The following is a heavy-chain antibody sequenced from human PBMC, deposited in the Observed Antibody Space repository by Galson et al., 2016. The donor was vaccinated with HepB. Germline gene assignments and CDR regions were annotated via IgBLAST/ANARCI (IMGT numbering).Heavy chain of an antibody. D-gene: IGHD5-24*01. V-gene: IGHV3-7*05. J-gene: IGHJ4*02. CDR3: ARAIATSY. Sequence: SLRLSCAASGFTFSSVWMSRVRQAPGKGLEWVANIKQDGSEKSYVDYVKSRFTISRDNAKNSLFMQMNSLRADDTAVYYCARAIATSYWGQGALVTVSS. CDR1: GFTFSSVW. CDR2: IKQDGSEK.